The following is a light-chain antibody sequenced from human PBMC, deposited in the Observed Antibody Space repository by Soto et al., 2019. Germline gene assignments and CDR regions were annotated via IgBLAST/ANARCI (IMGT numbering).Light chain of an antibody. CDR3: SSYTSSRTND. CDR2: DVS. V-gene: IGLV2-18*02. J-gene: IGLJ1*01. CDR1: SSDVGGSNG. Sequence: QSALTQPPSVSGSPGQSVAISCTGTSSDVGGSNGVSWYQQPPGTAPKLIIYDVSNRPSGVPDRFSGSKSGNTASLIISGLQAEDEGDYYCSSYTSSRTNDFGTGTRVPV.